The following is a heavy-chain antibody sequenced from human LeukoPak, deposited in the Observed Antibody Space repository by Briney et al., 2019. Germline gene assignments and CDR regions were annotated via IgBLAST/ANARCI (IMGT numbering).Heavy chain of an antibody. CDR1: GFTFSSHS. J-gene: IGHJ4*02. CDR2: ISSSSSYI. D-gene: IGHD3-10*01. Sequence: GGSLRLSCAASGFTFSSHSMNWVRQAPGKGLEWVSSISSSSSYIYYADSVKGRFTISRDNAKNSLYLQMNSLRAEDTAVYYCASNVLLWFGDFDYWSQGTLVTVSS. CDR3: ASNVLLWFGDFDY. V-gene: IGHV3-21*01.